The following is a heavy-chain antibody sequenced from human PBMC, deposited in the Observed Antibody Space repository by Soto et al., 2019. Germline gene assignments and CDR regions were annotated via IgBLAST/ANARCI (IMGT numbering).Heavy chain of an antibody. D-gene: IGHD3-22*01. V-gene: IGHV1-3*01. J-gene: IGHJ4*02. CDR3: ARESSHYKDFFHN. CDR1: GYPFPSFE. CDR2: ISNAGSGST. Sequence: ASVKVSCKTSGYPFPSFEIHWIRQAPGQRPEWMGGISNAGSGSTKYSQKFQDRLTISGDKRATTVFMALSSLTSEDTAIYYCARESSHYKDFFHNWRPGSPVTVSS.